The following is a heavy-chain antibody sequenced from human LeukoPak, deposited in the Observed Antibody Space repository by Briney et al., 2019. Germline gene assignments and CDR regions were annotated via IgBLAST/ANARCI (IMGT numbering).Heavy chain of an antibody. D-gene: IGHD2-21*02. V-gene: IGHV4-39*07. CDR2: INYSGST. Sequence: SETLSLTCTVSGGSISSSDYYWGWIGQPPGKGLEWIGSINYSGSTYYNPSLKSRVTISIDTSKNQFSLRLSSVTAADTAVYYCARGDFIVVVTATTKTDAFDIWGQGTMVTVSS. CDR3: ARGDFIVVVTATTKTDAFDI. J-gene: IGHJ3*02. CDR1: GGSISSSDYY.